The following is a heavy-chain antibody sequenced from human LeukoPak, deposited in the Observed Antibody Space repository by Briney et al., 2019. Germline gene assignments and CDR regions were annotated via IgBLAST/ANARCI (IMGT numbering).Heavy chain of an antibody. D-gene: IGHD6-6*01. V-gene: IGHV4-4*02. CDR1: GGSIKSNNW. J-gene: IGHJ5*02. CDR2: IYHSGST. Sequence: SETLSLTCAVSGGSIKSNNWWSWVRQPPGKGLEWIGEIYHSGSTNYNPSLESRVTVSVDKPKNQFSLDLSSVTAADTAVYYCARGIAARRPEGNWFDPWGQGTLVTVSS. CDR3: ARGIAARRPEGNWFDP.